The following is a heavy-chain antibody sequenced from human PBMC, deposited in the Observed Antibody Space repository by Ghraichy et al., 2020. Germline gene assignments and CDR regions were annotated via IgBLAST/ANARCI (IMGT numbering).Heavy chain of an antibody. J-gene: IGHJ6*03. CDR2: MNPNSGNT. CDR1: GYTFTSYD. Sequence: ASVKVSCKASGYTFTSYDINWVRQATGQGLEWMGWMNPNSGNTGYAQKFQGRVTMTRNTSISTAYMELSRLKSEDTAVYYCARPRYCSSTSCYTMIKVYYYYYMDVWGKGTTVTVSS. CDR3: ARPRYCSSTSCYTMIKVYYYYYMDV. V-gene: IGHV1-8*01. D-gene: IGHD2-2*02.